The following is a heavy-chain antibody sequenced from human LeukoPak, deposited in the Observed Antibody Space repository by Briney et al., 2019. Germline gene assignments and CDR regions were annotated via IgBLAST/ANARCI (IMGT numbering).Heavy chain of an antibody. CDR2: ISYDGSNK. CDR3: ARDRGVVVPAAIYYYYGMDV. Sequence: GGSLRLSWAAAGFTFSSYAMHWVRQAPGKGLEWVAVISYDGSNKYYADSVKGRFTISRDNYKNTLYLQMNSLRAEDTAVYYCARDRGVVVPAAIYYYYGMDVWGQGTTVTVSS. J-gene: IGHJ6*02. V-gene: IGHV3-30-3*01. D-gene: IGHD2-2*01. CDR1: GFTFSSYA.